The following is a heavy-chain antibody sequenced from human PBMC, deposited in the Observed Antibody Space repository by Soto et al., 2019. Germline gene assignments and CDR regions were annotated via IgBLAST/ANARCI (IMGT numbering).Heavy chain of an antibody. CDR1: GFTFSSYA. D-gene: IGHD3-3*01. CDR2: ISYDGSNK. CDR3: ARGITIFGVVIIQDYYYGMDV. Sequence: PGGSLRLSCAASGFTFSSYAKHWVRQAPGKGLEWVAVISYDGSNKYSADSVKGRFTISRDNSKNTLYLQMNSLRAEDTAVYYCARGITIFGVVIIQDYYYGMDVWGQGTTVTVSS. V-gene: IGHV3-30-3*01. J-gene: IGHJ6*02.